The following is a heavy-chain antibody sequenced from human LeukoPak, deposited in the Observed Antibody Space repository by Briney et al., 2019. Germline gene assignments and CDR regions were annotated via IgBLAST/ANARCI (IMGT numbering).Heavy chain of an antibody. CDR1: GGSISSYY. J-gene: IGHJ5*02. CDR3: ARDGGYSYGYPNWFDP. D-gene: IGHD5-18*01. CDR2: IYYSGST. V-gene: IGHV4-59*01. Sequence: SETLSLTCTVSGGSISSYYWSWIRQPSGKGLEWIGYIYYSGSTNYNPSLKSRVTISVDTSKNQFSLKLSSVTAADTAVYYCARDGGYSYGYPNWFDPWGQGTLVTVSS.